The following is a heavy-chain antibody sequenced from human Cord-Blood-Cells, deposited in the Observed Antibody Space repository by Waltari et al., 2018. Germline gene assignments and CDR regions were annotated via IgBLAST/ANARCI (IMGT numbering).Heavy chain of an antibody. CDR3: ARDWDSSSDYYYYGMDV. D-gene: IGHD6-6*01. Sequence: QVQLVQSGAEVKKPGSSVKVSCKASGGTFSSYALSWVRQAPGQGLEWMGGIIPIFGTANYAQKFQGRVTITADESTSTAYMELSSLRSEDTAVYYCARDWDSSSDYYYYGMDVWGQGTTVTVSS. CDR1: GGTFSSYA. V-gene: IGHV1-69*01. J-gene: IGHJ6*02. CDR2: IIPIFGTA.